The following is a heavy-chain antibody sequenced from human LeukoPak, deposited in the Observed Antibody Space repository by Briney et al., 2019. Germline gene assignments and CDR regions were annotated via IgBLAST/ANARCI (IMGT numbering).Heavy chain of an antibody. CDR3: SYYYDNSDYPYYFDY. CDR1: GFTFRNAW. V-gene: IGHV3-15*01. D-gene: IGHD3-22*01. CDR2: IKSKTDGGTT. J-gene: IGHJ4*02. Sequence: KTGGSLRLSCAASGFTFRNAWMSWVRQAPGKGLEWVGRIKSKTDGGTTDHAAPVKGRFTISRDDSKNTLYLQMNDLKTEDTAVCYCSYYYDNSDYPYYFDYWGQGTLVTVSS.